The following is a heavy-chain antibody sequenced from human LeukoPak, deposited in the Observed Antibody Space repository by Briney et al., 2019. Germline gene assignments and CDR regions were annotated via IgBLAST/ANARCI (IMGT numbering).Heavy chain of an antibody. V-gene: IGHV3-11*06. Sequence: GGSLRLSCAPPGFTFSEYYMSWVCQAPQKGLEWVSYISTTSTYTNYADSVKGRFTISRDNAKNSLFLQMNSLRVDDTAVYYCARDSITAAGTFDYGGQGTLVTVSS. CDR1: GFTFSEYY. CDR2: ISTTSTYT. D-gene: IGHD6-13*01. J-gene: IGHJ4*02. CDR3: ARDSITAAGTFDY.